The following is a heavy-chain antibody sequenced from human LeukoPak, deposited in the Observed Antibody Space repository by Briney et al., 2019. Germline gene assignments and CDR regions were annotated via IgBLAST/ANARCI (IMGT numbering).Heavy chain of an antibody. D-gene: IGHD3-9*01. Sequence: GGPLRLSCAASGFTFSSYGMHWVRQAPGKGLEWGAVISYDGSNKNYADSVKGRFTISRDNSKNTLYLQMNSLRAEDTAVYYCAKEGYDILTGYSAPEYYYYYGMDVWGQGTTVTVSS. J-gene: IGHJ6*02. CDR3: AKEGYDILTGYSAPEYYYYYGMDV. CDR1: GFTFSSYG. CDR2: ISYDGSNK. V-gene: IGHV3-30*18.